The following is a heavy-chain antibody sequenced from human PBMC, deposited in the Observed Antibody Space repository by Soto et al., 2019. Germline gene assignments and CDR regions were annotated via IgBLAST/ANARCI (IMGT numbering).Heavy chain of an antibody. V-gene: IGHV1-69*13. CDR1: GGTFSSYA. D-gene: IGHD2-15*01. J-gene: IGHJ4*02. CDR2: IIPIFGTA. Sequence: ASVKVSCKASGGTFSSYAISWVRQAPGQGLEWMGGIIPIFGTANYAQKFQGRVTITADESTSTAYMELSSLRSEDTAVYYCARGDSGGYCSGGSGYGEDYWGQGTLVTVSS. CDR3: ARGDSGGYCSGGSGYGEDY.